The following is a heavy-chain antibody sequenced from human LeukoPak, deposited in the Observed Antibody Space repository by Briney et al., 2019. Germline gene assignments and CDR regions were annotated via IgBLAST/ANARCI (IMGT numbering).Heavy chain of an antibody. CDR1: GGTFSSYA. CDR3: ARDRRYYYDSSGYYYFDY. CDR2: IIPIFGTA. V-gene: IGHV1-69*13. Sequence: ASVKVSCKASGGTFSSYAISWVRQAPGQGLEWMGGIIPIFGTANYAQKFQDRVTITADESTGTAYMELSSLRSEDTAVYYCARDRRYYYDSSGYYYFDYWGQGTLVTVSS. J-gene: IGHJ4*02. D-gene: IGHD3-22*01.